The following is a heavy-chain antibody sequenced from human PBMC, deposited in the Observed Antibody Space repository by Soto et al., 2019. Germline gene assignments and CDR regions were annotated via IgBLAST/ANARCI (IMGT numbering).Heavy chain of an antibody. D-gene: IGHD6-13*01. CDR1: GFTFSSYA. Sequence: GGSLRLSCAASGFTFSSYAMSWVRQAPGKGLEWVSAISGSGGSTYYADSVKGRFTISRDNSKNTLYLQMNSLRAEDTAVYYCVRQQLVLGGYFQHWGQGTLVTVSS. CDR2: ISGSGGST. CDR3: VRQQLVLGGYFQH. V-gene: IGHV3-23*01. J-gene: IGHJ1*01.